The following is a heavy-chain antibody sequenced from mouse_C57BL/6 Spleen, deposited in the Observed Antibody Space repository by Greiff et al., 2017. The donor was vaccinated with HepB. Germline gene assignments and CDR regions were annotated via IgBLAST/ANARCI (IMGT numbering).Heavy chain of an antibody. CDR1: GFTFSDYG. CDR3: ARPITTVVAPFDY. Sequence: EVQVVESGGGLVKPGGSLKLSCAASGFTFSDYGMHWVRQAPEKGLEWVAYISSGSSTIYYADTVKGRFTISRDNAKNTLFLQMTSLRSEDTAMYYCARPITTVVAPFDYWGQGTTLTVSS. CDR2: ISSGSSTI. D-gene: IGHD1-1*01. J-gene: IGHJ2*01. V-gene: IGHV5-17*01.